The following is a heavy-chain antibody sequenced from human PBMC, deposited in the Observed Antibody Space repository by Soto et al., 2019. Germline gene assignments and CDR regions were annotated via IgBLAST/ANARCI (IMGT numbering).Heavy chain of an antibody. CDR3: ARDPLKLPTPGDAFDI. J-gene: IGHJ3*02. Sequence: QVQLVQSGAEVKKPGASVKVSCKASGYTFTSYAMHWVRQAPGQRLEWMGWINAGNGNTKYSQKFQGRVTITRDTSASTAYMELSSLRSEDTAVYYCARDPLKLPTPGDAFDIWGQGTMVTVSS. V-gene: IGHV1-3*01. CDR2: INAGNGNT. CDR1: GYTFTSYA. D-gene: IGHD2-15*01.